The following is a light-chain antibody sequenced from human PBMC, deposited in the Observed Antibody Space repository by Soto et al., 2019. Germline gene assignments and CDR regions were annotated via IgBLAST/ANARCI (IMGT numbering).Light chain of an antibody. Sequence: QSVLTQPASVSGSPGQPITISCTGTSRDIGGYNFVSWYQQHPDEAPKLIIYDVSNRPSGVSYRFSGSKSGNTASLTISGLQAEDEAVYYCYSYTNSDTWVFGGGTKLTVL. CDR1: SRDIGGYNF. CDR3: YSYTNSDTWV. J-gene: IGLJ3*02. CDR2: DVS. V-gene: IGLV2-14*03.